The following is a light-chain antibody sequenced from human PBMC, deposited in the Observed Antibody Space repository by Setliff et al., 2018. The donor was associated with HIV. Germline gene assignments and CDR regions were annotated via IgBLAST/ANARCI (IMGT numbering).Light chain of an antibody. CDR1: SSNIGSNT. CDR2: KNN. J-gene: IGLJ1*01. V-gene: IGLV1-44*01. CDR3: AAWDDSLSVFV. Sequence: QSVLTQPPPASGTPGQRVTISCSGSSSNIGSNTVNWYQQVPGTAPKLLIYKNNQRPSGVPDRFSGSKSGTSASLAISGLQSEDEADYYCAAWDDSLSVFVFGTGTKSPS.